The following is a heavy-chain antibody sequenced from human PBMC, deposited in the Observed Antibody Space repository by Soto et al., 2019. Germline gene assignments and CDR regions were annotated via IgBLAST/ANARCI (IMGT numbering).Heavy chain of an antibody. D-gene: IGHD3-10*01. Sequence: GASVKVSCKVSGYTLTELSMHWVRQAPGKGLEWMGGFDPEDGETIYAQKFQGRVTMTEDTSTDTAYMELSSLRSEDTAVYYCATRSPSYYYGSGSYRFYYYGMDVWGQGTTVTVSS. CDR3: ATRSPSYYYGSGSYRFYYYGMDV. CDR2: FDPEDGET. J-gene: IGHJ6*02. CDR1: GYTLTELS. V-gene: IGHV1-24*01.